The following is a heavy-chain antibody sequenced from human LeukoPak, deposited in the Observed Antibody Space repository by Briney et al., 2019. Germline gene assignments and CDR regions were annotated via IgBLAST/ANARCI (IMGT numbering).Heavy chain of an antibody. CDR2: ISGSGDYT. D-gene: IGHD3-16*01. J-gene: IGHJ5*02. CDR3: AKDRVSPGFNWFDP. CDR1: GLTFSIYA. V-gene: IGHV3-23*01. Sequence: GGSLRLSCAASGLTFSIYAMSWVRQAPGKGLEWVSAISGSGDYTYYADSVKGRFTISRDNSKNTLYLQMNSLRAEDTAVYYCAKDRVSPGFNWFDPWGQGTLVTVSS.